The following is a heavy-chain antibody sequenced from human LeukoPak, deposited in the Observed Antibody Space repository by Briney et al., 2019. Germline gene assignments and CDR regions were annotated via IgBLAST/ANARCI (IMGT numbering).Heavy chain of an antibody. V-gene: IGHV4-4*07. Sequence: SETLSLTCTVPGGSISSSYWSWIRQPAGKRLEWIGRIYISGTTNYNPSLKSRVTMSVDTSKNQFSLKVTSVTAADTAVYYCARWVSHGFDVWGQGTMVTVSS. CDR3: ARWVSHGFDV. CDR2: IYISGTT. J-gene: IGHJ3*01. CDR1: GGSISSSY.